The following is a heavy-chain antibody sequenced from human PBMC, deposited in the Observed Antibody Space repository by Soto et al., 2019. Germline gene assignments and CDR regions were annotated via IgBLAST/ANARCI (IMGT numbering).Heavy chain of an antibody. V-gene: IGHV1-18*01. CDR3: ASFYCSSTSCSSLYGMDV. J-gene: IGHJ6*02. CDR2: ISAYNVNT. Sequence: QVQLVQSGAEVKKPGASVKVSCKASGYTFTSYGISWVRQAPGQGLEWMGWISAYNVNTNYAQKLKGRVTMTTDPSTSTAYMELRSLRSDDTAVYYCASFYCSSTSCSSLYGMDVWGQGTTVTVSS. CDR1: GYTFTSYG. D-gene: IGHD2-2*01.